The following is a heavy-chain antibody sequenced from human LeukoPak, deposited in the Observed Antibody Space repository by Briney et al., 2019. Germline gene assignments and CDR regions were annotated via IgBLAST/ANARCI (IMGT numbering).Heavy chain of an antibody. Sequence: PGGSLTLSCAASGFTFSGYAMSWVRQAPGKGLEWVSAINTGGDGTFYADSVKGRFTISRDNSMNTQYLQMNSLRAEDTAVFYCATFGSGSRRTNSFDYWGQGTLVIVSS. CDR3: ATFGSGSRRTNSFDY. D-gene: IGHD3-10*01. CDR1: GFTFSGYA. J-gene: IGHJ4*02. V-gene: IGHV3-23*01. CDR2: INTGGDGT.